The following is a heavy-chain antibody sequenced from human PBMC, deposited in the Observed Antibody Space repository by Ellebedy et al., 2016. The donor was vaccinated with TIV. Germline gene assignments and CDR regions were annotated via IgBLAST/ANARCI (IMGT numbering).Heavy chain of an antibody. CDR1: GFSFSSHV. CDR2: ISPSGDWT. D-gene: IGHD3-10*01. J-gene: IGHJ4*02. V-gene: IGHV3-23*01. CDR3: VRRGFGEVVFDN. Sequence: GESLKISCAASGFSFSSHVMSWVRQAPGKGLEWVAVISPSGDWTSYADSVRGRFTISRDNSKDTVELQMNSLRVDDTGIYYCVRRGFGEVVFDNWGQGILVTVSS.